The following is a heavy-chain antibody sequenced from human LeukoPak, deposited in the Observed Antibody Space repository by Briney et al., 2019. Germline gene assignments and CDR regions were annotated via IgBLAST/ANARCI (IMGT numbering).Heavy chain of an antibody. J-gene: IGHJ5*02. CDR3: AGRDSSPGHDWFDP. Sequence: SETLSLTCTVSGGSISSYYWSWIRQPPGKGLEWIGYIYYSGSTNYNPSLKSRVTISVDTSKNQFSLKLSSVTAADTAVYYCAGRDSSPGHDWFDPWGQGTLVTVSS. CDR2: IYYSGST. CDR1: GGSISSYY. V-gene: IGHV4-59*01. D-gene: IGHD6-13*01.